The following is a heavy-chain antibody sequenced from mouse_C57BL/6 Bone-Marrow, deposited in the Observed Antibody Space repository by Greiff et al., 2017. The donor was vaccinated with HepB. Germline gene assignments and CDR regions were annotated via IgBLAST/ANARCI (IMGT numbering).Heavy chain of an antibody. D-gene: IGHD1-1*01. J-gene: IGHJ3*01. V-gene: IGHV1-78*01. Sequence: VQGVESDAELVKPGASVKISCKVSGYTFTDHTIHWMKQRPEQGLEWIGYIYPRDGSTKYNEKFKGKATLTADKSSSTAYMQLNSLTSEDSAVYFCANYYGSSLFAYWGQGTLVTVSA. CDR1: GYTFTDHT. CDR2: IYPRDGST. CDR3: ANYYGSSLFAY.